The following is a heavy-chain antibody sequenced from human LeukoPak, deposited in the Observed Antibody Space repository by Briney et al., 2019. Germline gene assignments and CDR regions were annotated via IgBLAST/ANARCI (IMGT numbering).Heavy chain of an antibody. D-gene: IGHD3-22*01. CDR2: IYTSGST. V-gene: IGHV4-4*09. J-gene: IGHJ4*02. Sequence: SETLSLTCTVSGGSNSSYYWSWIRQPPGKGLEWIGYIYTSGSTNYNPSLKSRVTISVDTSKNQFSLKLSSVTAADTAVYYCARHVSGYTLDYWGQGTLVTVSS. CDR1: GGSNSSYY. CDR3: ARHVSGYTLDY.